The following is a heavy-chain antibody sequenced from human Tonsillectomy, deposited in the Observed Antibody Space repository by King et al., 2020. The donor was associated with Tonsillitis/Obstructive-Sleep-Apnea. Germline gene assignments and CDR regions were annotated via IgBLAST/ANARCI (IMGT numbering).Heavy chain of an antibody. D-gene: IGHD3-9*01. V-gene: IGHV3-53*01. CDR2: IYSGGST. CDR1: GFTVSSNY. J-gene: IGHJ4*02. CDR3: ARKYYDILTGYYEGDYFDH. Sequence: VQLVESGGGLIQPGGSLRLSCAASGFTVSSNYMSWVRQAPGKGLEWVSVIYSGGSTYYADSVKGRFTIPRDNSKNTLYLQMNSLRAEDTAVYYCARKYYDILTGYYEGDYFDHWGQGTLVTVSS.